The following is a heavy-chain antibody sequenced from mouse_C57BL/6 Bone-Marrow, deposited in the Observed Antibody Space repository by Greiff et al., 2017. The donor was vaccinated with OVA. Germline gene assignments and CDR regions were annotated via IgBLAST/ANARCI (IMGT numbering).Heavy chain of an antibody. J-gene: IGHJ2*01. CDR1: GFNFKDDY. CDR3: TTRGNFDY. D-gene: IGHD2-1*01. V-gene: IGHV14-4*01. Sequence: VQLQQSGAELVRPGASVKLSCTASGFNFKDDYMHWVKQRPEQGLEWIGWIDPENGDTEYASKFQGKATITADTSSNTAYLQLSSLTSEDTAVYYCTTRGNFDYWGQGTTLTVSA. CDR2: IDPENGDT.